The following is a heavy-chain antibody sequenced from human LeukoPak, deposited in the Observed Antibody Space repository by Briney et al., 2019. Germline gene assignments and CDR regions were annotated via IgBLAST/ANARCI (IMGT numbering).Heavy chain of an antibody. CDR2: IKDDGSEE. Sequence: GGSLRLSCAASGFNFNNYWMSWLRQAPGKGLEWVANIKDDGSEEYYGLCKGPIHHRPRQRLQFTVSANEQPESRGYGHLFCARFTRRYSGDYWGQGTLVSVSS. D-gene: IGHD1-26*01. CDR1: GFNFNNYW. V-gene: IGHV3-7*03. J-gene: IGHJ4*02. CDR3: ARFTRRYSGDY.